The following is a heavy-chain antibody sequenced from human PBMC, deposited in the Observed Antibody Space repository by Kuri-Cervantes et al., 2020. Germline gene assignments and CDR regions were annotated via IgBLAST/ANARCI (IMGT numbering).Heavy chain of an antibody. J-gene: IGHJ5*02. D-gene: IGHD2-2*01. V-gene: IGHV1-18*01. CDR3: ARDRSSQLLRNWFDP. CDR1: GYTFTSYG. CDR2: ISAYNGNT. Sequence: VKCSCNASGYTFTSYGISWVRQAPGQGLEWMGWISAYNGNTNYAQKLQGRVTMTTDTSTSTAYMELSRLRSDDTAVYYCARDRSSQLLRNWFDPWGQGTLVTVSS.